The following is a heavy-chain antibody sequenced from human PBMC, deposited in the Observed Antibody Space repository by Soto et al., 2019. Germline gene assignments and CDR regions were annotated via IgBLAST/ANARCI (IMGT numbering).Heavy chain of an antibody. CDR3: AKGGPVDCSSTSCRFSYFDY. CDR1: GFTFDDYA. D-gene: IGHD2-2*01. V-gene: IGHV3-9*01. Sequence: GGSLRLSCAASGFTFDDYAMHWVRQAPGKGLEWVSGISWNSGSIGYADSVKGRFTISRDNAKNSLYLQMNSLRAEDTALYYCAKGGPVDCSSTSCRFSYFDYWGQGTLVTVSS. J-gene: IGHJ4*02. CDR2: ISWNSGSI.